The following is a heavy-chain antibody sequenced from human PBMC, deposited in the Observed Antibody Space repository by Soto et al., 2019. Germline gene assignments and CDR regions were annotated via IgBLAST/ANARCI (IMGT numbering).Heavy chain of an antibody. D-gene: IGHD1-1*01. J-gene: IGHJ6*02. CDR2: IYPGDSDT. CDR3: AKSSPYRLVQTPTGNQYYSPMDA. Sequence: PGESLKISCQGSGYSFTSYWIGWVRQMPGKGLEWMGIIYPGDSDTRYSPSFQGQVTISADKSISTAYMELSSLTSADTAVYYCAKSSPYRLVQTPTGNQYYSPMDAWGQGTTVTVSS. CDR1: GYSFTSYW. V-gene: IGHV5-51*01.